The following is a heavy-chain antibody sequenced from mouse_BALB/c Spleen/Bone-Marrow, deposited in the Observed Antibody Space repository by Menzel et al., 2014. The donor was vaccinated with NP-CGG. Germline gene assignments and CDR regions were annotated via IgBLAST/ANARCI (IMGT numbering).Heavy chain of an antibody. CDR2: INPSNGRT. J-gene: IGHJ2*01. CDR1: GYTFTSYW. Sequence: QVHVKQSGAELVKPGASVKLSCKASGYTFTSYWMHWVKQRPGQGLEWIGEINPSNGRTNCNEKFKSKATLTVDKSSSTAYMQLSSLTSEDSAVYYCARTYFDYWGQGTTLTVSS. CDR3: ARTYFDY. V-gene: IGHV1S81*02.